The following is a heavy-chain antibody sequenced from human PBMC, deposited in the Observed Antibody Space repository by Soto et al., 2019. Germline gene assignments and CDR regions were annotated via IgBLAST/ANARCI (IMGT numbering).Heavy chain of an antibody. Sequence: QVQLVESGGGVVQTGRSLRLSCAASGFPFTSYGMHWVREGPDKGLEWVAIISYDGSDKYYADSVKGRFTISRDNSKNTLYLQMNSLRPEDTALYYCVGGQYYFGYRGQGTLVIVCS. V-gene: IGHV3-30*03. CDR2: ISYDGSDK. J-gene: IGHJ4*02. D-gene: IGHD3-10*01. CDR1: GFPFTSYG. CDR3: VGGQYYFGY.